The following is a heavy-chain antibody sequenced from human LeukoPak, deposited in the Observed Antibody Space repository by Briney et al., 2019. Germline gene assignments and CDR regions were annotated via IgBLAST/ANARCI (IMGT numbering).Heavy chain of an antibody. Sequence: PSETLSLTCAVYGGSFSDYYWSWIRQPPGKGLEWIGEINHSGSTDYNPSLKSRVTISVDTSKNQFSLKLSSVTAADTAVYYCARAQEKYYYDSSGYYSRDYFDYWGQGTLVTVSS. CDR1: GGSFSDYY. V-gene: IGHV4-34*01. CDR2: INHSGST. CDR3: ARAQEKYYYDSSGYYSRDYFDY. D-gene: IGHD3-22*01. J-gene: IGHJ4*02.